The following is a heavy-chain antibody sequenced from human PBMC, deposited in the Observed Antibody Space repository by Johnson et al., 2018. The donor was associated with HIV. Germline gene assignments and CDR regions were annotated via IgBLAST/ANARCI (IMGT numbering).Heavy chain of an antibody. CDR1: GFTFSSYA. Sequence: QVQLVESGGGVVQPGRSLRLSCAASGFTFSSYAMHWVRQAPGKGLEWVAVISYDGSNKYYADSVKGRFTISRDNSKNTLYLQMNSLRAGDTAVYYCGKGRDVDSDAFDIWGQGTMVTVSS. CDR3: GKGRDVDSDAFDI. J-gene: IGHJ3*02. CDR2: ISYDGSNK. V-gene: IGHV3-30-3*02. D-gene: IGHD3/OR15-3a*01.